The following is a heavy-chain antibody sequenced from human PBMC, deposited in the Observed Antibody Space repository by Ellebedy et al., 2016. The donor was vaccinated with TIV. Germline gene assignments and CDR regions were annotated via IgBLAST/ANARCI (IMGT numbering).Heavy chain of an antibody. Sequence: GESLKISCEASGFSFDIYSMHWVRQAPGKGLEWVAVITYDGSNQHYADSVKGRFTISRDNAKNSLYLQMNSLRAEDTAVYYCARTYSGTYYWYFDLWGRGTLVTVSS. CDR2: ITYDGSNQ. V-gene: IGHV3-30-3*01. J-gene: IGHJ2*01. CDR3: ARTYSGTYYWYFDL. D-gene: IGHD1-26*01. CDR1: GFSFDIYS.